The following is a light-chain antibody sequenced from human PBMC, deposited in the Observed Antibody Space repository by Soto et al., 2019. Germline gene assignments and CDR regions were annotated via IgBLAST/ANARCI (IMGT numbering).Light chain of an antibody. CDR1: HGIGTA. CDR2: GAS. CDR3: QHYSDWPLT. Sequence: EIVMTQSPATLSVSPGEGATLSCRASHGIGTALAWYQQKPAQTPRLLMYGASIRATGVPARFSGSASGTEFTLTITSLQSEDFAVYYCQHYSDWPLTFGGGTKVESK. J-gene: IGKJ4*01. V-gene: IGKV3-15*01.